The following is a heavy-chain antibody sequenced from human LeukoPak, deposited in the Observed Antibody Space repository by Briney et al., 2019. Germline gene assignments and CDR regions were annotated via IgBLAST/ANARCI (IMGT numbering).Heavy chain of an antibody. V-gene: IGHV1-18*03. Sequence: ASVKVSCKASGYTFTSYAFRWVRQAPGQGLEWMGWISAYNGNTNYAQKFQGRVTMTTDTSTSTAYLELRSLRSDDMAVYYCAREGAYCSSTSCHIQNWFDPWGQGTLVTVSS. J-gene: IGHJ5*02. CDR3: AREGAYCSSTSCHIQNWFDP. CDR2: ISAYNGNT. D-gene: IGHD2-2*01. CDR1: GYTFTSYA.